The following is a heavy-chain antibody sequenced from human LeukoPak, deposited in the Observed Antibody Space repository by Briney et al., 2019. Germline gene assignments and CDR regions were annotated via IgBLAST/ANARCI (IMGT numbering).Heavy chain of an antibody. CDR2: IKSKTDGETT. V-gene: IGHV3-15*01. CDR1: GLTFSNAW. Sequence: GSLRLSCAASGLTFSNAWMSWVRQAPGKGLEWVGRIKSKTDGETTDYGAPVKGRFIISRDDSKNMLYLQMYGLKIEDTAVYYCITDPGEWEPIWGQGTMVTVSS. D-gene: IGHD1-26*01. J-gene: IGHJ3*02. CDR3: ITDPGEWEPI.